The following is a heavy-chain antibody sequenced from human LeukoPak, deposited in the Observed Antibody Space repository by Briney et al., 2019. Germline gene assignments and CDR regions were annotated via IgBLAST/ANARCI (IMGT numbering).Heavy chain of an antibody. CDR3: ARVDSTYGYAGGNYFDS. CDR2: IYHSGGT. J-gene: IGHJ4*02. CDR1: GGSISSNNW. D-gene: IGHD5-18*01. Sequence: SETLSLTCAVSGGSISSNNWWSWVRQPPGKGLEWIGEIYHSGGTNYNPSLKSRVTISVDKSKNHFSLKLSSVTAADTAVYYCARVDSTYGYAGGNYFDSWGQGTLVTVSS. V-gene: IGHV4-4*02.